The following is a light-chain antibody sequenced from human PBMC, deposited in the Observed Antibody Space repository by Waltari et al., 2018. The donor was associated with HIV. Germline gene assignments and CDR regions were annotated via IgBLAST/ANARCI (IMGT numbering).Light chain of an antibody. CDR2: WAS. J-gene: IGKJ1*01. V-gene: IGKV4-1*01. CDR1: HSVSYNSNNKSY. Sequence: DIVLTQSPDSLAVSLGERATIQCKSSHSVSYNSNNKSYLAWFQQKAGQPPKLLIFWASTRESGVPDRFSGSGSGTDFALTISGLQAEDVAVYYCQQYYSTPRTFGQGTKVEIK. CDR3: QQYYSTPRT.